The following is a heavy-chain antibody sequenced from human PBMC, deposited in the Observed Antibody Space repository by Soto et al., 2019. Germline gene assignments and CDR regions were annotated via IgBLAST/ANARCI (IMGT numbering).Heavy chain of an antibody. CDR1: GYTFSNHG. Sequence: GASVKVSCKASGYTFSNHGITWVRQAPGQGLEWMGWIIPIFGTANYAQKFQGRVTITADESTSTAYMELSGLRSEDTAVYYCARASVPTYYYDSSGYYLYYYYYGMDVWGQGTTVTVSS. V-gene: IGHV1-69*13. CDR3: ARASVPTYYYDSSGYYLYYYYYGMDV. D-gene: IGHD3-22*01. J-gene: IGHJ6*02. CDR2: IIPIFGTA.